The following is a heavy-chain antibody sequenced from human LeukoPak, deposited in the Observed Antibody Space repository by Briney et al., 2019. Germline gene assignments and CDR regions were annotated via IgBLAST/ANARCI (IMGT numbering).Heavy chain of an antibody. CDR1: GYTFTSYG. Sequence: GASVTVSCKASGYTFTSYGISWVRQAPGQGLEWMGWISAYNGNTNYAQKLQGRVTMTTDTFTSTAYMELRSLRSDDTAVYYCARARAAGTPTLFDYWGQGTLVTVSS. V-gene: IGHV1-18*04. D-gene: IGHD6-13*01. J-gene: IGHJ4*02. CDR2: ISAYNGNT. CDR3: ARARAAGTPTLFDY.